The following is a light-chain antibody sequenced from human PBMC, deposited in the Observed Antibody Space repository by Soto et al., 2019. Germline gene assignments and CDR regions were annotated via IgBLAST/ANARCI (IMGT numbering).Light chain of an antibody. J-gene: IGKJ2*01. CDR2: RAS. CDR1: HSVSSSY. V-gene: IGKV3-20*01. CDR3: QQYGSSPPYT. Sequence: EIVLTQSPGTLRLSPGERATLSCRASHSVSSSYLTWYQQRPGQPPRLFIYRASRRATGIPDRFSASGSGTDFTLTISRLEPEDFAVYYCQQYGSSPPYTFGQGTKLEIK.